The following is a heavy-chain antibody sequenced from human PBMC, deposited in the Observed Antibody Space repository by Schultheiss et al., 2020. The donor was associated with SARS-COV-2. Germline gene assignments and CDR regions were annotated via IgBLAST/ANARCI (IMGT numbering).Heavy chain of an antibody. CDR2: INHSGST. CDR3: ARESGSYSDY. D-gene: IGHD1-26*01. V-gene: IGHV4-34*01. J-gene: IGHJ4*01. Sequence: SETLSLTCAVYGGSFSGYYWSWIRQPPGKGLEWIGEINHSGSTNYNPSLKSRVTISVDTSKNQFSLKLSSVTAADTAVYYCARESGSYSDYWGHGTLVTGSS. CDR1: GGSFSGYY.